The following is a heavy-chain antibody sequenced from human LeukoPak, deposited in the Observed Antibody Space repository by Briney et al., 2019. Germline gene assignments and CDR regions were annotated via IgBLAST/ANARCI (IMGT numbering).Heavy chain of an antibody. V-gene: IGHV1-46*01. CDR1: GYTFTSYY. D-gene: IGHD3/OR15-3a*01. Sequence: ASVKVSCKASGYTFTSYYMNWVRQAPGQGLEWMGIINPSSGRTTYAQKFQGRVTMTRDTSTSTVYMELTSLRSEDTVAFYCARGGLPARSWFDPWGQGTLVTVSS. J-gene: IGHJ5*02. CDR3: ARGGLPARSWFDP. CDR2: INPSSGRT.